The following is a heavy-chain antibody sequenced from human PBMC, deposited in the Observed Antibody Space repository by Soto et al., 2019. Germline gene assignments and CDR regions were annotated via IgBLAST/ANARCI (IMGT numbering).Heavy chain of an antibody. CDR1: GDSVSSNNYY. CDR3: ARDVNDSSGSQGFDY. V-gene: IGHV4-31*03. CDR2: IHYSGDS. Sequence: SETLSLTCTVIGDSVSSNNYYWSWIRQRPGKGLEWIGYIHYSGDSYDNPSLTSRITMSMDVSKNQFSLNLRSVTAADTAIYYCARDVNDSSGSQGFDYWGQGTLVTGSS. J-gene: IGHJ4*02. D-gene: IGHD3-22*01.